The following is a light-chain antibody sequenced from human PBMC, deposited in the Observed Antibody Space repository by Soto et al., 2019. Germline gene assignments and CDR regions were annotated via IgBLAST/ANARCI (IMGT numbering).Light chain of an antibody. Sequence: DIVMTQSPDSLTVSLGYRSTFNCNSSQSVLYSSKDKNYLAWYQQKPGQPPRLLIYWATSRDSGVPDRFSGSGSGTDFTLTISSLQAEDVAVYYCQQYYSTPPAFGQGTKVDIK. CDR2: WAT. CDR1: QSVLYSSKDKNY. CDR3: QQYYSTPPA. V-gene: IGKV4-1*01. J-gene: IGKJ1*01.